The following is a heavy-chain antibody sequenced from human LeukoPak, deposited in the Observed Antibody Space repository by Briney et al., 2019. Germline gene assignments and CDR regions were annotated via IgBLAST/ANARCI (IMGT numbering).Heavy chain of an antibody. CDR1: GFTFGSYG. D-gene: IGHD2-2*01. V-gene: IGHV3-30*02. CDR3: ARVRRTVVVPAAMGVGWFDP. CDR2: IRYDGSNK. Sequence: PGGSLRLSCAASGFTFGSYGMHWVRQAPGKGLEWVAFIRYDGSNKYYADSVKGRFTISRDNSKNTLYLQMNSLRAEDTAVYYCARVRRTVVVPAAMGVGWFDPWGQGTLVTVSS. J-gene: IGHJ5*02.